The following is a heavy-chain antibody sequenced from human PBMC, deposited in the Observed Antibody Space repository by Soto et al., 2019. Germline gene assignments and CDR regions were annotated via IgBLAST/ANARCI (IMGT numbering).Heavy chain of an antibody. CDR2: IHGGGNSA. D-gene: IGHD6-13*01. J-gene: IGHJ6*02. V-gene: IGHV3-23*01. CDR1: GFTFSGYA. Sequence: GGSLILSCAASGFTFSGYAMSWVRQAPGKGLEWVSVIHGGGNSAYYADSVKGRFTISRDNSKNMLYLQMNSLRAEDTAVYYCAKEDSSSWHYYYGMDVWGQGTTVTVSS. CDR3: AKEDSSSWHYYYGMDV.